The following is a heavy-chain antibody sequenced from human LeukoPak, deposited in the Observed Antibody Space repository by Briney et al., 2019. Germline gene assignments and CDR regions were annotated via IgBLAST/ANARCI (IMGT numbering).Heavy chain of an antibody. D-gene: IGHD6-13*01. J-gene: IGHJ5*02. V-gene: IGHV4-34*01. CDR3: ARIAAAGSPWFDP. Sequence: SEALSLTCAVYGGSFSGYYWSWIRQPPGKGLEWIGEINHSGSTNYNPSLKSRVTISVDTSKNQFSLKLSSVTAADTAVYYCARIAAAGSPWFDPWGQGTLVTVSS. CDR1: GGSFSGYY. CDR2: INHSGST.